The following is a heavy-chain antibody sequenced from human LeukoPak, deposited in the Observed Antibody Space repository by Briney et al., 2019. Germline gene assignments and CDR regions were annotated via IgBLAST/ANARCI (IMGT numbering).Heavy chain of an antibody. D-gene: IGHD3-16*02. V-gene: IGHV5-51*01. Sequence: GESLKISCKGSGYSFTNYRIGWVRQMPGKGLEWMGIIYPGDSDTTYKPSFQGQVTISADKSISTAYLQWSSLKASDTAMYYCARSRAETVPVWGSYRHHDAFDIWGQGTMVTVSS. CDR1: GYSFTNYR. CDR3: ARSRAETVPVWGSYRHHDAFDI. J-gene: IGHJ3*02. CDR2: IYPGDSDT.